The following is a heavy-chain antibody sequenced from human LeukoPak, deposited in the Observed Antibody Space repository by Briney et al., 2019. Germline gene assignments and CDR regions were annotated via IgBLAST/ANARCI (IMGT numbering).Heavy chain of an antibody. CDR3: AKDLTTVTSQGDF. V-gene: IGHV3-7*01. J-gene: IGHJ4*02. CDR2: IKQGGSEK. D-gene: IGHD4-17*01. Sequence: GGSLRLSCAASGFTFSSYWMSWVRQAPGKGLEWVANIKQGGSEKYYVDSVKGRFTISRDNSKNTLYLQMKSLRAEDRAVYYCAKDLTTVTSQGDFWGQGTLVTVSS. CDR1: GFTFSSYW.